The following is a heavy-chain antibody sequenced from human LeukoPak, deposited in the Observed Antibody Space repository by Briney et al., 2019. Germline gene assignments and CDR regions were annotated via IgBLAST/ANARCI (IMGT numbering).Heavy chain of an antibody. D-gene: IGHD2-2*01. CDR2: IIPIFGTA. Sequence: SVKVSCKASGGTFSSYAISWVRQAPGQGLEWMGGIIPIFGTANYAQKFQGRVTVTTDESTSTAYMELSSLRSEDTAVYYCARGTEVVPAATLYYYYYYLDVWGKGTKVTVSS. CDR3: ARGTEVVPAATLYYYYYYLDV. CDR1: GGTFSSYA. J-gene: IGHJ6*03. V-gene: IGHV1-69*05.